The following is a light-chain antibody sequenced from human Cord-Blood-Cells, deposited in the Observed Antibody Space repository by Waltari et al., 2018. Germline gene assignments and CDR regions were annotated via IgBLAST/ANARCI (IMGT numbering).Light chain of an antibody. CDR2: GAS. CDR3: QQYNNWPIFT. CDR1: QSVSSN. Sequence: EIVMTQSPATLSVSPGERATLSCRASQSVSSNLAWYQQKPGQAPRLLIYGASTRATGIPARFSGSGSGTEFTLTNSSLQSEDFAVYYCQQYNNWPIFTFGPGTKVDIK. J-gene: IGKJ3*01. V-gene: IGKV3-15*01.